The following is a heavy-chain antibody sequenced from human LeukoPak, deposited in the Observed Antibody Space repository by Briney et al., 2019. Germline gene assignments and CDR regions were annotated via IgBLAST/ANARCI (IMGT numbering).Heavy chain of an antibody. D-gene: IGHD3-9*01. V-gene: IGHV1-2*02. Sequence: GASVKVSCKASGYTFTDYYMHWVRQAPGQGLEWMGWINPDSGGTNYAQNFQGRVTMTRDTSISTAYMELSRLRSDNTAIYYCARVSSFDWLYYFDYWGQGTLVTVSS. CDR3: ARVSSFDWLYYFDY. J-gene: IGHJ4*02. CDR1: GYTFTDYY. CDR2: INPDSGGT.